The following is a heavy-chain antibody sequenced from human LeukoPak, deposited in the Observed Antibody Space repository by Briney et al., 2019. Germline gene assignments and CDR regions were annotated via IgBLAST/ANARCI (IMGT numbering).Heavy chain of an antibody. CDR1: GGSFSGYY. CDR3: ARSPRGSGSSTLLGVAFDI. J-gene: IGHJ3*02. CDR2: INHSGST. V-gene: IGHV4-34*01. Sequence: TSETLSLTCAVYGGSFSGYYWSWIRQPPGKGLEWIGEINHSGSTNYNPSLKSRVTISVDTSKNQFSLKLSSVTAADAAVYYCARSPRGSGSSTLLGVAFDIWGQGTMVTVSS. D-gene: IGHD3-10*01.